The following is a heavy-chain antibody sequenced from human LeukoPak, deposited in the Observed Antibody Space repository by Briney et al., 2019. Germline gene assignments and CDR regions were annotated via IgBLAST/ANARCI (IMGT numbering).Heavy chain of an antibody. CDR2: ISSSSSTI. CDR1: GFAFPSYS. Sequence: GGSLRSSGTASGFAFPSYSSHGVRQAPGKGLEWVSYISSSSSTIYYADSVKGRFTISRDNAKNSLYLQMNILRDEDTAVYYGTRRGERSGRCSFDFWGRGTLVTVSS. V-gene: IGHV3-48*02. CDR3: TRRGERSGRCSFDF. J-gene: IGHJ4*01. D-gene: IGHD3-16*01.